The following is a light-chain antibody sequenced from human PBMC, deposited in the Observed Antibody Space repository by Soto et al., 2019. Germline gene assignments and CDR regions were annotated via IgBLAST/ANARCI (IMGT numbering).Light chain of an antibody. V-gene: IGKV1-39*01. Sequence: DIQMTQSLSSLSASVADRVTITCRASQSIRRSLNWYQQKPGKAPNLLIYAASSLQTGVPSRFTGSGSGTDFTLTISNLQPEDFAVYYCQQTYSSPRTFGQGTKV. CDR1: QSIRRS. J-gene: IGKJ1*01. CDR3: QQTYSSPRT. CDR2: AAS.